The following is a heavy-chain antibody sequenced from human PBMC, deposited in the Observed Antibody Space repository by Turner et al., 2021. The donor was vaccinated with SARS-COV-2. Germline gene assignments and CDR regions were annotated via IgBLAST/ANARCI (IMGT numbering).Heavy chain of an antibody. V-gene: IGHV1-24*01. Sequence: QVQLVQSGAEVKKPGASVKVSCKVSGYTLFELSMHWVRQAPGKGLEWMGGFDPEDGETIYAQKFQGRVTMTEDTSTDTAYMVLSSLRSEDTAVYYCATGYAYCGGDCSIHYWGQGTLVTVSS. D-gene: IGHD2-21*02. CDR3: ATGYAYCGGDCSIHY. J-gene: IGHJ4*02. CDR2: FDPEDGET. CDR1: GYTLFELS.